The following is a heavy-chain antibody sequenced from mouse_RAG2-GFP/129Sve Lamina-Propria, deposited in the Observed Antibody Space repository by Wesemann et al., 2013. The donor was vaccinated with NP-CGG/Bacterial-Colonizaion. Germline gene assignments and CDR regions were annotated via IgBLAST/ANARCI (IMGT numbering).Heavy chain of an antibody. CDR2: INPDSSTI. CDR1: GIDFSRYW. D-gene: IGHD2-5*01. J-gene: IGHJ1*03. CDR3: ASLSNYGYFDV. V-gene: IGHV4-1*01. Sequence: EVKLLQSGGGPVQPGGSLKLSCAASGIDFSRYWMSWVRRAPGKGLEWIGEINPDSSTINYAPSLKDKFIISRDNAKNTLYLQMSKVRSEDTALYYCASLSNYGYFDVWGTGTTVTVSS.